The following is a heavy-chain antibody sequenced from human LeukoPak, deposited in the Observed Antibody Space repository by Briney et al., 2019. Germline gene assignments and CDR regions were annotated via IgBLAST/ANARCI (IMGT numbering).Heavy chain of an antibody. D-gene: IGHD2-2*01. J-gene: IGHJ4*02. Sequence: GRSLRLSCAASGFTFSSYGMHWVRQAPGKGLEWVAVIWYDGSNKYYADSVKGRFTISRDNSKNTLYLQMNSLRAEDTAVYYCAKDLCSSTSCYYAFDYWGQGTLVTVSS. V-gene: IGHV3-33*06. CDR2: IWYDGSNK. CDR1: GFTFSSYG. CDR3: AKDLCSSTSCYYAFDY.